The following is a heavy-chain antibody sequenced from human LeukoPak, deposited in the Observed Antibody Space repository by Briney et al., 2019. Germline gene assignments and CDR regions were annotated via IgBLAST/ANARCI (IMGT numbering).Heavy chain of an antibody. J-gene: IGHJ4*02. CDR1: GFTFNSYG. V-gene: IGHV3-30*03. Sequence: PGGSLRLSCAASGFTFNSYGMHWVRQAPGKGLEWVAVISYDGSNKYYADSVKGRFTISRDNSKNTLYLQMNSLRAEDTAVYYCARGEFGELLIVKAYYWGQGTLVTVSS. CDR3: ARGEFGELLIVKAYY. CDR2: ISYDGSNK. D-gene: IGHD3-10*01.